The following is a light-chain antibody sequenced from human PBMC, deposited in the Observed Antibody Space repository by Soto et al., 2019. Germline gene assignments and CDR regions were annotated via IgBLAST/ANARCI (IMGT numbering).Light chain of an antibody. J-gene: IGKJ4*01. V-gene: IGKV1-12*02. Sequence: DIQMTQSPSSVSASVGVRVTITCRASQGLSSYLAWYQQKPGKAPKLLIYAASNLQSGVPSRFSGSGSGTDFTLTISSLQPEDFATYFCLSGHSRPFGGGTKVEIK. CDR3: LSGHSRP. CDR2: AAS. CDR1: QGLSSY.